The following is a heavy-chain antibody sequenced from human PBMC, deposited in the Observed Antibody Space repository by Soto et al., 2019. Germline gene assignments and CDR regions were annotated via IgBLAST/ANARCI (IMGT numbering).Heavy chain of an antibody. J-gene: IGHJ6*02. CDR1: VDTFKKCV. Sequence: QVQVVQSGVEVRRPGSSVKVSCKASVDTFKKCVISRVRQAPGQGLEWMGGIIPLVGTTDFAQRFQGRLTITTHESTTTAYMELSRRRTEDTETYYCAEERGLGKLSVGCGQRTTVIVTS. V-gene: IGHV1-69*01. D-gene: IGHD1-1*01. CDR2: IIPLVGTT. CDR3: AEERGLGKLSVG.